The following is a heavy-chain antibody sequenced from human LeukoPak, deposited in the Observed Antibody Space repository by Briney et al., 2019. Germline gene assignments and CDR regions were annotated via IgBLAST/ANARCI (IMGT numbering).Heavy chain of an antibody. CDR3: ARFRKYSSGWAYLNWFDP. D-gene: IGHD6-19*01. Sequence: AETLSLTCAVYGGSFSGYYWSWLRQPPGKGLEWIGEINHSGSTNYNPSLKSRVTISVDTSKNKFSLKLSSVTAADTAVYYCARFRKYSSGWAYLNWFDPWGQGTLVTVSS. CDR1: GGSFSGYY. CDR2: INHSGST. V-gene: IGHV4-34*01. J-gene: IGHJ5*02.